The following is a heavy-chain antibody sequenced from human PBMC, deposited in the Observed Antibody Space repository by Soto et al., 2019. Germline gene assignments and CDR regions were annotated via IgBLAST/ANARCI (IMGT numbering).Heavy chain of an antibody. CDR2: ISYDGSNK. CDR3: AKDYIAYYYYGMDV. J-gene: IGHJ6*02. CDR1: GFTFSSYG. V-gene: IGHV3-30*18. D-gene: IGHD2-15*01. Sequence: QVQLVESGGGVVQPGRSLRLSCAASGFTFSSYGMHWVRQAPGKGLEWVAVISYDGSNKYYADSVKGRFTISRDNSKKTLYLQMNSLRAEDTAVYYCAKDYIAYYYYGMDVWGQGTTVTVSS.